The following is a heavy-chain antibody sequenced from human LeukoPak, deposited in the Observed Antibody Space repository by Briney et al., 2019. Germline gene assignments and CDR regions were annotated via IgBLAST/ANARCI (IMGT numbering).Heavy chain of an antibody. CDR1: GSISGYY. D-gene: IGHD2-2*01. Sequence: SETLSLTCTVPGSISGYYGSWVRQPPGKGLEWIGYIYTSGSTNYNPALKTRVTISVDTSKNQVSLDLSSVTAADTAVYYCARQKCTSTTCLTKNVFDIWGQGTMVTVSS. J-gene: IGHJ3*02. CDR2: IYTSGST. CDR3: ARQKCTSTTCLTKNVFDI. V-gene: IGHV4-4*09.